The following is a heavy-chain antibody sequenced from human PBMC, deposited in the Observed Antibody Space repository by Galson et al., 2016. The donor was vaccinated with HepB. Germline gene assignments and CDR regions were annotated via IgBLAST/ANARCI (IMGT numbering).Heavy chain of an antibody. V-gene: IGHV1-2*02. J-gene: IGHJ3*02. CDR3: ARDRYSGSYYVGAFDI. CDR1: GYTFTGYY. CDR2: INPDSGVT. D-gene: IGHD1-26*01. Sequence: SVKVSCKASGYTFTGYYMHWVRQAPGQGLEWMGWINPDSGVTSYAQKFQGRVTMTRETSISTVYMELSRLKSDDTAIYYCARDRYSGSYYVGAFDIWGQGTMVTVS.